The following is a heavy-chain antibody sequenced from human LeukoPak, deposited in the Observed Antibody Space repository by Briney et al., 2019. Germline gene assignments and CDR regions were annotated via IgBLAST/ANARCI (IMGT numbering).Heavy chain of an antibody. D-gene: IGHD6-19*01. V-gene: IGHV3-7*03. CDR3: AKKAVAGAGNWFDP. CDR1: GFTFNKNW. CDR2: IKHDGSAI. Sequence: GGSLRLSCEASGFTFNKNWISWVRQTPGKALEWVANIKHDGSAIFYADSVKGRFTISRDNSKNTLYLQMNSLRAEDTAVYYCAKKAVAGAGNWFDPWGQGTLVTVSS. J-gene: IGHJ5*02.